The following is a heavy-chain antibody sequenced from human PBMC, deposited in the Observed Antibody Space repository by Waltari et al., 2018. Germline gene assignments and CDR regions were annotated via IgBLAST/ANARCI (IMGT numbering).Heavy chain of an antibody. CDR1: GFTFDDYT. J-gene: IGHJ3*02. CDR3: AKDTTGKWELLPGFDAFDI. V-gene: IGHV3-43*01. Sequence: EVQLVESGGVVVQPGGSLRLSCAASGFTFDDYTMHWVRQAPGKGLEWVSLISWDGGSTYDADSVKGRFTISRDNSKNSLYLQMNSLRTEDTALYYCAKDTTGKWELLPGFDAFDIWGQGTMVTVSS. CDR2: ISWDGGST. D-gene: IGHD1-26*01.